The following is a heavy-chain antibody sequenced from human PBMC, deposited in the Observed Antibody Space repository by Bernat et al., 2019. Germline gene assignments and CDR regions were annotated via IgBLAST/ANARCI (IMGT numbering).Heavy chain of an antibody. CDR1: GFTFDDYA. Sequence: EVQLVESGGGLVQPGRSLRLSCAASGFTFDDYAMHWVRQAPGKGLEWVSGMCWNRGRIGYAESVKGRFTISRDNAKNSLYLQMNSLRAEDTALYYCAKDGGALGYCTNGVCAGFKYYFDYWGQGPLVTVSS. D-gene: IGHD2-8*01. J-gene: IGHJ4*02. CDR3: AKDGGALGYCTNGVCAGFKYYFDY. CDR2: MCWNRGRI. V-gene: IGHV3-9*01.